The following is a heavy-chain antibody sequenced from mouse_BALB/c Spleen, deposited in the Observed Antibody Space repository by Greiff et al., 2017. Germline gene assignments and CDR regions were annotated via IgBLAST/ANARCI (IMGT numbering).Heavy chain of an antibody. CDR1: GYTFSSYW. Sequence: VQLQQSGAELMKPGASVKISCKATGYTFSSYWIEWVKQRPGHGLEWIGEILPGSGSTNYNEKFKGKATFTADTSSNTAYMQLSSLTSEDSAVYYCARGRNYDYDGFAYWGQGTLVTVSA. D-gene: IGHD2-4*01. V-gene: IGHV1-9*01. CDR2: ILPGSGST. J-gene: IGHJ3*01. CDR3: ARGRNYDYDGFAY.